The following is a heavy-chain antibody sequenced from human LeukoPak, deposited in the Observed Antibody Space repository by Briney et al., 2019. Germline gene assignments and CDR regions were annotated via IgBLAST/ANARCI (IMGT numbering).Heavy chain of an antibody. CDR3: VRAVPAAILGAFDI. V-gene: IGHV3-30-3*01. D-gene: IGHD2-2*02. CDR1: GFTFSSYA. Sequence: HPGGSLRLSCAASGFTFSSYAMHWVRQAPGKGLEWVAVISYDGSNKYYADSVKGRFSISRDNSKNTLNLQMNSLRAEDTAVYYCVRAVPAAILGAFDIWGQGTMVTVSS. J-gene: IGHJ3*02. CDR2: ISYDGSNK.